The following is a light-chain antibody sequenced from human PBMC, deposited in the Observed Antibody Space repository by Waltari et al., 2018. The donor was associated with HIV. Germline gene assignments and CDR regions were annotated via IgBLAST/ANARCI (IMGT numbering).Light chain of an antibody. CDR2: AAS. J-gene: IGKJ1*01. V-gene: IGKV1-39*01. CDR1: QSTGTN. CDR3: QRSYSTPRT. Sequence: DMEMTQYPSSRSAYVGDRVTITCRAGQSTGTNLCWYLRRPGRAPKLLIYAASRLQNIVPSRFSGRRSRTDFTLSISGLRSYDFAPYHCQRSYSTPRTFGQGT.